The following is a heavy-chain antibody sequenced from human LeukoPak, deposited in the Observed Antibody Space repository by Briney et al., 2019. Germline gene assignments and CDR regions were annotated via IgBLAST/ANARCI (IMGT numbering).Heavy chain of an antibody. CDR1: GFTCDDYA. CDR2: ISWNSGSI. CDR3: ARYDILTKIDY. J-gene: IGHJ4*02. Sequence: QSGGSLRLSCAASGFTCDDYAMHWVRQAPGKGLEWVSGISWNSGSIGYADSVKGRFTISRDNAKNSLYLQMNSLRAEDTAVYYCARYDILTKIDYWGQGTLVTVSS. D-gene: IGHD3-9*01. V-gene: IGHV3-9*01.